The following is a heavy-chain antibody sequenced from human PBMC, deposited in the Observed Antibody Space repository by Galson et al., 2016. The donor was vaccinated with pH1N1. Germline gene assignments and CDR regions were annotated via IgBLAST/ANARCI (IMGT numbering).Heavy chain of an antibody. D-gene: IGHD1-26*01. CDR3: ARARQTGDLLADAFDI. CDR2: VFASGNT. J-gene: IGHJ3*02. Sequence: TLSLTCTVSGGSIGGGYYIWTWIRQPAGKGLEWIGRVFASGNTNYNPSLKGRVTISLDTSKSQFSLKLSSVTAADTAVYYCARARQTGDLLADAFDIWGQGTVVTVSS. CDR1: GGSIGGGYYI. V-gene: IGHV4-61*02.